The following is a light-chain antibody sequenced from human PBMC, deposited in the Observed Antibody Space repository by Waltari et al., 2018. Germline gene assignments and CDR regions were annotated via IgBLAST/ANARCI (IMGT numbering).Light chain of an antibody. CDR1: SSALVGYNY. CDR3: CSYAGSSGYV. CDR2: GVS. J-gene: IGLJ1*01. Sequence: QSALTQPASVSGSPGQSIPISCPGTSSALVGYNYVSWYQQHPGKAPKLMIYGVSKRPSGVSNRFSGSKSGNTASLTISGLQAEDEADYYCCSYAGSSGYVFGTGTKVTVL. V-gene: IGLV2-23*02.